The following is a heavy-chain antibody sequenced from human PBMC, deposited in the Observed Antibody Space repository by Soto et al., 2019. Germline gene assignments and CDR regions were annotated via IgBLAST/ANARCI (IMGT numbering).Heavy chain of an antibody. CDR1: GFTFSYSG. D-gene: IGHD6-19*01. CDR2: ISRSGGTT. Sequence: EVQLLESGGGLVQPGGSLRLSCAATGFTFSYSGMNWVRQAPGKGLEWVSTISRSGGTTYYADSVRGRFTISRDNSKNTLYLQIDSLRAEDTAVFYCAKDAGCSSAGHDVFEIWGQGTMVTVSS. CDR3: AKDAGCSSAGHDVFEI. J-gene: IGHJ3*02. V-gene: IGHV3-23*01.